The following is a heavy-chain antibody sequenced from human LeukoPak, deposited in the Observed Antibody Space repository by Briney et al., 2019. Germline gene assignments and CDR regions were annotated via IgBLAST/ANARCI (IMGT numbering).Heavy chain of an antibody. CDR3: AKDLGGNYYGDYFDY. CDR2: VRYDGIDK. V-gene: IGHV3-30*02. D-gene: IGHD1-26*01. J-gene: IGHJ4*02. CDR1: GFTFSVYG. Sequence: PGGSLRLSCAASGFTFSVYGMHWVRQAPGKGLEWVAFVRYDGIDKYYADSVKGRFTISRDNSKNTLYLQMNSLRADDTAVYYCAKDLGGNYYGDYFDYWGQGTLVTVSS.